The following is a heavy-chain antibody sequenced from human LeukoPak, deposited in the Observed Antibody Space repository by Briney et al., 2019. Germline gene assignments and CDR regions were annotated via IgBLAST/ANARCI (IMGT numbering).Heavy chain of an antibody. Sequence: SETLSLTCTVSGGSISSGDYYWGWIRQPPGKGLEWIGYIYYSGSTYYNPSLKSRVTISVDTSKNQFSLKLSSVTAADTAVYYCARGNGDGDYESAFDIWGQGTMVTVSS. CDR2: IYYSGST. CDR1: GGSISSGDYY. D-gene: IGHD4-17*01. CDR3: ARGNGDGDYESAFDI. V-gene: IGHV4-30-4*08. J-gene: IGHJ3*02.